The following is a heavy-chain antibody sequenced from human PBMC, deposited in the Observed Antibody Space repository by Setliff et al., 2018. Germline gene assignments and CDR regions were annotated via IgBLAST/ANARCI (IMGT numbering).Heavy chain of an antibody. CDR3: ARSINGYQQRYDI. CDR2: INSGGSKV. V-gene: IGHV3-48*03. Sequence: GGSLRLSCAASGFTFRSYEMNWVRQTPGKGLEWVSYINSGGSKVYYADSVKGRFTISRDDAKNSLYLLMKSVRVDDTAVYYCARSINGYQQRYDIWGQGALVTVSS. CDR1: GFTFRSYE. J-gene: IGHJ4*02. D-gene: IGHD3-22*01.